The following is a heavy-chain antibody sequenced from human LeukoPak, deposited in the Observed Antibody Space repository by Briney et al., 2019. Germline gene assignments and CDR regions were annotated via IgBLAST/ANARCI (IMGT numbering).Heavy chain of an antibody. Sequence: PGGSLRLSCAASAFTVSSNYMSWVRQAPGKGLEWVSVIYSGGSTYYADSVKGRFTISRDNSKNTLYLQMNRLRAEDTAVYYCARAVTAMGEYWFDPWGQGTLVTVSS. J-gene: IGHJ5*02. CDR1: AFTVSSNY. V-gene: IGHV3-66*01. D-gene: IGHD5-18*01. CDR3: ARAVTAMGEYWFDP. CDR2: IYSGGST.